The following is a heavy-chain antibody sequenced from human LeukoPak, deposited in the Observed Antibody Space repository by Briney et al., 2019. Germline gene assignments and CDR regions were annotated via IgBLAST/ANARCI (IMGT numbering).Heavy chain of an antibody. CDR3: ATSLDDSSGYYYIYYFDY. J-gene: IGHJ4*02. Sequence: SETLSLTCTVSGGSIRSSSHYWGWIRQPPGKGLEWIGSIYYSGITYYNPSLKSRVTISADTSKNQFSLKLNSVTAADTAVYYCATSLDDSSGYYYIYYFDYWGQGTLVTVSS. CDR1: GGSIRSSSHY. V-gene: IGHV4-39*07. D-gene: IGHD3-22*01. CDR2: IYYSGIT.